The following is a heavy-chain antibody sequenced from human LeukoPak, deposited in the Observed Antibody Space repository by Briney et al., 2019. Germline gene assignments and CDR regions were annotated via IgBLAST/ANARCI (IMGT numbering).Heavy chain of an antibody. CDR2: IYTSGST. Sequence: SXXXYYWXXIRQPAGKGLEWSGRIYTSGSTNYNPPLKSRVTMSVDTSKNQFSLKLSSVTAADTAVYYCAREESPTPGIIDYWGQGTLVTVSS. J-gene: IGHJ4*02. CDR3: AREESPTPGIIDY. D-gene: IGHD3-10*01. V-gene: IGHV4-4*07. CDR1: SXXXYY.